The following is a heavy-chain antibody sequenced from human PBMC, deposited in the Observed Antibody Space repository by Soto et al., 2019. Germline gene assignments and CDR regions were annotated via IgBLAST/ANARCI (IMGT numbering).Heavy chain of an antibody. CDR2: IHYSGST. V-gene: IGHV4-59*07. CDR1: GDSISSYY. D-gene: IGHD6-6*01. CDR3: ARGGLAARKGRWFDP. J-gene: IGHJ5*02. Sequence: PSDTLSLTCTVSGDSISSYYWGWIRQPPGKGLEWIGYIHYSGSTNYNPSLKSRVTISVDTPKNQFSLKVNSMTAADTAVYYCARGGLAARKGRWFDPWAREPWSPSPQ.